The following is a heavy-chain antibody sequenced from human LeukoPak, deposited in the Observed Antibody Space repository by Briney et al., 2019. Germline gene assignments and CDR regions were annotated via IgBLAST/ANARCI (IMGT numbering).Heavy chain of an antibody. D-gene: IGHD2-2*01. V-gene: IGHV3-30*03. CDR3: ARDFLHSSTSRPFDY. CDR2: ISHDGNDK. J-gene: IGHJ4*02. CDR1: GFTFSAYG. Sequence: GGSLRLSCAASGFTFSAYGMHWVRQAPGKGLEWLAVISHDGNDKYYIDSVKGRFTISRDNPKNTLYLQMNSLTAEDTAVYYCARDFLHSSTSRPFDYWGQGTLVTVSS.